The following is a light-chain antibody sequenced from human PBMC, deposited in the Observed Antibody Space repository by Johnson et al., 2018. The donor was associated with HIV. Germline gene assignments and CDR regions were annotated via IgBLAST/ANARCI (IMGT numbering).Light chain of an antibody. CDR1: SSNIGINY. CDR2: DNT. Sequence: QSVLTQPPSVSAAPRQKVTISCSGSSSNIGINYVSWYQQLPGTAPKLLIYDNTKRPSGIPDRFSGSKSGTSATLGITGLQTGDEADYYCGTWDSSLSAYVFGTGTKVNVL. J-gene: IGLJ1*01. V-gene: IGLV1-51*01. CDR3: GTWDSSLSAYV.